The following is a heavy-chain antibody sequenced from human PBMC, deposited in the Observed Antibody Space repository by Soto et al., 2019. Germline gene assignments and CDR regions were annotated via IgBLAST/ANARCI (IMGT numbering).Heavy chain of an antibody. D-gene: IGHD2-15*01. V-gene: IGHV1-69*04. CDR3: ASSYCSGGSCYYDY. CDR1: GYTFRDYD. CDR2: IIPILGIA. Sequence: ASVKVSCKASGYTFRDYDLNWVRQASGQGLEWMGRIIPILGIANYAQKFQGRVTITADKSTSTAYMELSSLRSEDTAVYYCASSYCSGGSCYYDYWGQGTLVTVSS. J-gene: IGHJ4*02.